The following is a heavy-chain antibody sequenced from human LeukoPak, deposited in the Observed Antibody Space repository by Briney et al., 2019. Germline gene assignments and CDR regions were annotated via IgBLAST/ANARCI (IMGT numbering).Heavy chain of an antibody. CDR1: GGSISSGGYY. CDR3: ARARYSSSSYYYGMDV. V-gene: IGHV4-31*03. Sequence: PSQTLSLTCTVSGGSISSGGYYWSWIRQHPGKGLEWIGYIDYSGSTYYNPSLKSRVTISVDTSKNQFSLKLSSVTAPDTAVYYCARARYSSSSYYYGMDVWGQGTTVTVSS. CDR2: IDYSGST. J-gene: IGHJ6*02. D-gene: IGHD6-13*01.